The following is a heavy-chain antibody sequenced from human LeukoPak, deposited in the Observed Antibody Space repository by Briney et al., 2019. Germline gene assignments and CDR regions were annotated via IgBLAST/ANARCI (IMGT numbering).Heavy chain of an antibody. CDR1: GFTFSSYA. J-gene: IGHJ4*02. CDR3: AKGSYSSGWDS. CDR2: ISGSGGST. D-gene: IGHD6-19*01. V-gene: IGHV3-23*01. Sequence: GGSLRLSCAASGFTFSSYAMSWVRQAPGNGLEWVSGISGSGGSTYYADSVKGRFIISRDNSKNTLYLQMNSLRAEDTAVYYCAKGSYSSGWDSWGQGTLVTVSS.